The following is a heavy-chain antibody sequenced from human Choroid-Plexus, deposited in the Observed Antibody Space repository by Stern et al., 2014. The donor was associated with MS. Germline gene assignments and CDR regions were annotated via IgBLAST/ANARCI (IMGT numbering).Heavy chain of an antibody. D-gene: IGHD2/OR15-2a*01. Sequence: QVQLVESGGGVVQPGRPLRLSCVASGFTFGSCAMHWVRQAPGKGLERGAGVSYDGSNKYYADSVKGRFTISRDNSQNTLYIQMSSLRPEDTAVYYCAKDRQYLTYFFDHWGQGSLVTVSS. CDR3: AKDRQYLTYFFDH. V-gene: IGHV3-30*18. CDR2: VSYDGSNK. CDR1: GFTFGSCA. J-gene: IGHJ5*02.